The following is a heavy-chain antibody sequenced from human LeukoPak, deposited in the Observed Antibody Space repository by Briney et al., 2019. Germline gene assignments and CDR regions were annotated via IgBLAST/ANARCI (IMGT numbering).Heavy chain of an antibody. V-gene: IGHV1-69*06. CDR2: IIPIFGTA. J-gene: IGHJ6*03. CDR1: GYTFTNYG. Sequence: SVKVSCKASGYTFTNYGLSWVRQAPGQGLEWMGGIIPIFGTANYAQKFQGRVTITADKSTSTAYMELSSLRSEDTAVYYCAREVRTFVSARNYYYYYMDVWGKGTTVTVSS. D-gene: IGHD2-21*02. CDR3: AREVRTFVSARNYYYYYMDV.